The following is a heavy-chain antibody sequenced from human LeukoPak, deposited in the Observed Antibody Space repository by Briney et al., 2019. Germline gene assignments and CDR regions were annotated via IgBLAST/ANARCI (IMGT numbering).Heavy chain of an antibody. D-gene: IGHD3-9*01. J-gene: IGHJ4*02. CDR2: ISSSSSYI. Sequence: GGSLRLSCAASGFTFSSYSTNWVRQPPGKGLGWVSSISSSSSYIYYADSVQGRFTISRDNAKNSLYLQMNSLRAEDTAVYYCARDPGPTGFDYWGQGTLGTVSS. V-gene: IGHV3-21*01. CDR1: GFTFSSYS. CDR3: ARDPGPTGFDY.